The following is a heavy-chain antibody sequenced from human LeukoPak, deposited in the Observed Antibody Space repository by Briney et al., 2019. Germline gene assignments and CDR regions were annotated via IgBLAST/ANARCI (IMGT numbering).Heavy chain of an antibody. CDR1: SGSISSYY. V-gene: IGHV4-59*01. J-gene: IGHJ4*02. D-gene: IGHD5-18*01. CDR3: ARDQGDTAMNF. CDR2: IYYSGST. Sequence: SETLSLTCTVSSGSISSYYWSWIRQPPGKGLEWIGNIYYSGSTKYNPSLRSRVTISADTSKNQFSLKLSSVTAADTAVYYCARDQGDTAMNFWGQGTLVTVSS.